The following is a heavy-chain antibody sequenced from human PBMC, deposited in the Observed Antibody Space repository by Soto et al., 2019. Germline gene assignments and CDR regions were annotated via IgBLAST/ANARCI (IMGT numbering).Heavy chain of an antibody. CDR2: ISSSSSYI. CDR3: ARGLYYYESSGYYGN. J-gene: IGHJ4*02. CDR1: GFTFSSYS. D-gene: IGHD3-22*01. Sequence: EVQLVESGGGLVKPGGSLRLSCAASGFTFSSYSMNLVRQAPGKGLEWVSSISSSSSYIYYADSVKGRFTISRDNAKNSLYLQMNSLRAEDTAVYYCARGLYYYESSGYYGNWGQVTLVTVSS. V-gene: IGHV3-21*01.